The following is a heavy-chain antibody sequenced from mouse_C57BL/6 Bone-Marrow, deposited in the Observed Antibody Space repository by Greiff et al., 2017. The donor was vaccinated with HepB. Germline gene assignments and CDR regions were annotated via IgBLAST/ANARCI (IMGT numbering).Heavy chain of an antibody. CDR2: IDPNSGGT. J-gene: IGHJ2*01. Sequence: VQLQQPGAELVKPGASVKLSCKASGYTFTSYWMHWVKQRPGRGLEWIGRIDPNSGGTKYNEKFKSKATLTVDKPSSTAYMQLSSLTSEDSAVYYCTRSITTVVVPFDYWGQGTTLTVSS. CDR3: TRSITTVVVPFDY. V-gene: IGHV1-72*01. CDR1: GYTFTSYW. D-gene: IGHD1-1*01.